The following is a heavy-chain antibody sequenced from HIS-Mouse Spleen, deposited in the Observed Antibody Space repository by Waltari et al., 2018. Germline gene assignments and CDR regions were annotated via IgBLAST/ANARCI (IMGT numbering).Heavy chain of an antibody. J-gene: IGHJ2*01. D-gene: IGHD6-13*01. Sequence: QLQLQESGPGLVKPSETLSLTCTVSGCSLSISSYYWVRIRQPPGKGLEWIGSIYYSGSTYYNPSLKSRVTISVDTSKNQFSLKLSSVTAADTAVYYCAREIPYSSSWYDWYFDLWGRGTLVTVSS. V-gene: IGHV4-39*07. CDR1: GCSLSISSYY. CDR3: AREIPYSSSWYDWYFDL. CDR2: IYYSGST.